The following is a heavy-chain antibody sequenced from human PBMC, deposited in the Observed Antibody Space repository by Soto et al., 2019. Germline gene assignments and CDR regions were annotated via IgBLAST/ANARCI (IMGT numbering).Heavy chain of an antibody. V-gene: IGHV1-3*04. CDR3: ARAISGYVT. J-gene: IGHJ5*02. CDR2: INTGNGNT. CDR1: GITSTTYA. D-gene: IGHD5-12*01. Sequence: QVQLVQSGAEVKKPGASVKVSCKASGITSTTYAIHWVRQAPGQGLEWMGWINTGNGNTRYSQRFLGRVSLTTDTSASTASMDLCSLTSEYTAVYYCARAISGYVTWGQGTLITVSS.